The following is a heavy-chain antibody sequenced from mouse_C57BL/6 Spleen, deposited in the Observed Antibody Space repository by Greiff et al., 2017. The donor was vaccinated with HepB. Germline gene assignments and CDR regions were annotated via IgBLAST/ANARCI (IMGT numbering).Heavy chain of an antibody. J-gene: IGHJ2*01. D-gene: IGHD1-1*01. CDR1: GYTFTDYY. V-gene: IGHV1-76*01. Sequence: QVQLKESGAELVRPGASVKLSCKASGYTFTDYYINWVKQRPGQGLEWIARIYPGSGNTYYNEKFKGKATLTAEKSSSTAYMQLSSLTSEDSAVYFCARWGSRDYFDYWGQGTTLTVSS. CDR2: IYPGSGNT. CDR3: ARWGSRDYFDY.